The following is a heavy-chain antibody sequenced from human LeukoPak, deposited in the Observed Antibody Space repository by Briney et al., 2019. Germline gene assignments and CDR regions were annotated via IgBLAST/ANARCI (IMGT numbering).Heavy chain of an antibody. CDR2: ISYSGTT. V-gene: IGHV4-39*07. D-gene: IGHD6-13*01. J-gene: IGHJ4*02. CDR1: GGSISSSSYY. CDR3: ARDVVAAAGSWDY. Sequence: SETLSLTCTVSGGSISSSSYYWGWIRQPPGKGLEWIGTISYSGTTYYNPSLKSRVTISVDTSKSQFSLKLTSVTAADTAVYYCARDVVAAAGSWDYWGQGTLVTVSS.